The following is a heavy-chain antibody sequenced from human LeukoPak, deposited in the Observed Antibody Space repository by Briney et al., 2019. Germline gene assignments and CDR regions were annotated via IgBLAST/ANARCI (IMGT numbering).Heavy chain of an antibody. CDR1: AFTFSTYG. Sequence: GGSLRLSCAASAFTFSTYGMHWVRQAPGKGLEWVAFIRYDGSNKYYADSVLGRFTISRDNSKNTLYLQMNSLRAEDTAVYYCAKEIWPTVTIPGWTYFDYWGQGSLVTVSS. D-gene: IGHD4-17*01. CDR3: AKEIWPTVTIPGWTYFDY. V-gene: IGHV3-30*02. CDR2: IRYDGSNK. J-gene: IGHJ4*02.